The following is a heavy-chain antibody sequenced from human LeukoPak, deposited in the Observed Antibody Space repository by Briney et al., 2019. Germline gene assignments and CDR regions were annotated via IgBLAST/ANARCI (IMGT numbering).Heavy chain of an antibody. CDR2: ISSSSSYI. CDR1: GFTFSSDS. CDR3: ARGSFGYDSSGYYLYYYYYYGMDV. Sequence: PGGSLRLYCAASGFTFSSDSMNWVRQAPGKGQEWVSSISSSSSYIYYADSVKGRFTISRDNAKNSLYLQMNSLRAEDTAVYYCARGSFGYDSSGYYLYYYYYYGMDVWGQGTTVTVSS. D-gene: IGHD3-22*01. J-gene: IGHJ6*02. V-gene: IGHV3-21*01.